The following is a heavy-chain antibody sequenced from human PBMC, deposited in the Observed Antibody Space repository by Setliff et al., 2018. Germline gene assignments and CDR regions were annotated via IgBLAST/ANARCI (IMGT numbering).Heavy chain of an antibody. J-gene: IGHJ4*02. CDR2: IRYDGSNK. D-gene: IGHD4-17*01. CDR3: ARDAKNYGDYEASLEY. CDR1: GFTFGSYW. V-gene: IGHV3-7*03. Sequence: GGSLRLSCAASGFTFGSYWMNWVRQAPGKGLEWVAFIRYDGSNKDYADSVKGRFIISRDNAKNSLYLQMNGLRVEDTAVYYCARDAKNYGDYEASLEYWGQGTVVTVS.